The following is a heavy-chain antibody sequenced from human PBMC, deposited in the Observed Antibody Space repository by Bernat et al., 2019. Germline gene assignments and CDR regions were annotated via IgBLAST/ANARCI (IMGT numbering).Heavy chain of an antibody. CDR2: IYSGGST. D-gene: IGHD3-22*01. CDR3: ARGITMIVVGKLDL. Sequence: EVQLVETGGGLIQPGGSLRLSCAASGFTVSSNYMSWVRQAPGKGLEWVSVIYSGGSTYYADSVKGRSTISRDNSKNTLYLQMNSLRAEDTAVYYCARGITMIVVGKLDLWGRGTLVTVSS. J-gene: IGHJ2*01. V-gene: IGHV3-53*02. CDR1: GFTVSSNY.